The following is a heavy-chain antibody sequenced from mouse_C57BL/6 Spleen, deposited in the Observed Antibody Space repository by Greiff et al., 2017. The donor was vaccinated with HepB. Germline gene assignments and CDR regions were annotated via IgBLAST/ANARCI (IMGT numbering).Heavy chain of an antibody. CDR2: ISYDGSN. V-gene: IGHV3-6*01. CDR1: GYSITSGYY. J-gene: IGHJ3*01. CDR3: ASVYYALFAY. D-gene: IGHD1-1*01. Sequence: EVQLQESGPGLVKPSQSLSLTCSVTGYSITSGYYWNWIRQVPGNLLEWMGYISYDGSNNYNPSLKNRIAITRDTAKNQLFLKLNSVTTEDTATSYCASVYYALFAYWGQGTLVTVST.